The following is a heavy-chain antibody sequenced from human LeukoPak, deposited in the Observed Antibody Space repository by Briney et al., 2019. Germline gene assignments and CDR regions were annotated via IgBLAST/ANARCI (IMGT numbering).Heavy chain of an antibody. CDR2: ISYDGSNK. CDR1: GFTFSSYG. V-gene: IGHV3-30*18. J-gene: IGHJ4*02. Sequence: GGSLRLSCAASGFTFSSYGMHWVRQAPGKGLEWVAVISYDGSNKYYADSVKGRFTISRDNSKNTLYLQMNSLRAEDTAVYYCAKDPLCGSGSYYLGGIDYWGQGTLVTVSS. D-gene: IGHD3-10*01. CDR3: AKDPLCGSGSYYLGGIDY.